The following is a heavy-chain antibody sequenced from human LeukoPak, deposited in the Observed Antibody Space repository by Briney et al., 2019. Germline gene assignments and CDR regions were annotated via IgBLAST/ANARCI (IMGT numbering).Heavy chain of an antibody. CDR2: IKEDGSEK. V-gene: IGHV3-7*04. CDR1: GFSFSNYW. J-gene: IGHJ5*02. D-gene: IGHD3-16*01. CDR3: ARGALRYFAR. Sequence: GGSLRLSCAGSGFSFSNYWMSWVRQAPGKGLEWVANIKEDGSEKYYVDSVKGRFTISRDNAKNSLYLQMNSLRAEDTAVYYCARGALRYFARWGQGTLVTVSS.